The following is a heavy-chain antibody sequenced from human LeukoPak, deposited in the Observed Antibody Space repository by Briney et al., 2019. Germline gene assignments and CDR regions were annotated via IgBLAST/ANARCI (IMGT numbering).Heavy chain of an antibody. V-gene: IGHV4-38-2*02. J-gene: IGHJ3*02. CDR1: GYSISSGYY. Sequence: SETLSLTCTASGYSISSGYYWGWIRQPPGKGLEWIGSIYHSGSTYYNPSLKSRVTISVDTSKNQFSLKLSSVTAADTAVYYCARDFMGSYQPDAFDIWGQGTMVTVSS. CDR3: ARDFMGSYQPDAFDI. CDR2: IYHSGST. D-gene: IGHD1-26*01.